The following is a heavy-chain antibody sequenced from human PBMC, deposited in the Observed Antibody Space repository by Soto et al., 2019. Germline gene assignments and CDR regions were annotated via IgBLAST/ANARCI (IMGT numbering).Heavy chain of an antibody. CDR3: ARDNNDFWSLYPLAFDY. CDR2: ISTSGNV. V-gene: IGHV4-4*07. J-gene: IGHJ4*02. D-gene: IGHD3-3*01. Sequence: SETLSLTCTVSGGSLTKYYWSWIRQPAGKGLEWIGRISTSGNVVSKASLRSRLTMSVDTSKNQFSLRLTSVTAADTAVYYCARDNNDFWSLYPLAFDYWGQGALVTVSS. CDR1: GGSLTKYY.